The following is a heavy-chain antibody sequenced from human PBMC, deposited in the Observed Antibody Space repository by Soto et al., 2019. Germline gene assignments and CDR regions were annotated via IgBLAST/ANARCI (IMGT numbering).Heavy chain of an antibody. Sequence: LRLSCAASGFTFSNAWMSWVRQAPGKGLEWVGRIKSKTDGGTTDYAAPVKGRFTISRDDSKNTLYLQMNSLKTEDTAVYYCTTDYYDSSGYYYYFDYWGQGTLVTVSS. CDR3: TTDYYDSSGYYYYFDY. D-gene: IGHD3-22*01. CDR1: GFTFSNAW. V-gene: IGHV3-15*01. J-gene: IGHJ4*02. CDR2: IKSKTDGGTT.